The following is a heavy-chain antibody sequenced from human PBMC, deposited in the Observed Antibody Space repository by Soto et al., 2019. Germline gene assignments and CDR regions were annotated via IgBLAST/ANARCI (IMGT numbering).Heavy chain of an antibody. D-gene: IGHD7-27*01. V-gene: IGHV4-61*01. Sequence: QVQLQESGPGRVKPSETLSLICSVSGGSVRTGSYHWSWIRQPPGKGLEWIGFIPNNGSPDYNPSLKSRVVVSIDRSKNQFSLKVNSVTAADTAVYFCARIGWGGDSWGQGTLVTVSS. CDR3: ARIGWGGDS. CDR2: IPNNGSP. J-gene: IGHJ4*02. CDR1: GGSVRTGSYH.